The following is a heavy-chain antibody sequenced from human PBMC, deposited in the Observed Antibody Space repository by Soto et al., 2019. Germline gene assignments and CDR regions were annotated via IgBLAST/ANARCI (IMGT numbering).Heavy chain of an antibody. V-gene: IGHV3-33*01. CDR1: GFTFSSYG. CDR2: IWYDGSNK. J-gene: IGHJ6*02. D-gene: IGHD1-20*01. Sequence: QVQLVESGGGVVQPGRSLRLSCAASGFTFSSYGMHWVRQAPGKGLEWVAVIWYDGSNKYYADSVKGRFTISRDNSKNTLYLQMNSLRAEDTAVYYCARDRITGGIYYYYGMDVWGQGTTVTVFS. CDR3: ARDRITGGIYYYYGMDV.